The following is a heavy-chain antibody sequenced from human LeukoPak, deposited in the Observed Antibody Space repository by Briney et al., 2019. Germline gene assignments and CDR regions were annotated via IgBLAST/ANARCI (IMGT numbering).Heavy chain of an antibody. CDR1: GFTFSSSA. D-gene: IGHD3-3*01. Sequence: GGSLSLSCAASGFTFSSSAMSWVRQAPGKGLEWVSGISAGGDSTYYADSVKGRITISRDNSKNTLYLQMNSLRAEDTAVYYCAKLFWSGYYSGNTPIDYWGQGTVVPVSS. CDR3: AKLFWSGYYSGNTPIDY. CDR2: ISAGGDST. V-gene: IGHV3-23*01. J-gene: IGHJ4*02.